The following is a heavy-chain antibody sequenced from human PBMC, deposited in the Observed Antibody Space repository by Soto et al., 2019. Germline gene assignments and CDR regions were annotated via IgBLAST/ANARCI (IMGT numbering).Heavy chain of an antibody. CDR3: APQPHIVVVTATLYYYDGMDV. CDR1: GGTFSSYA. D-gene: IGHD2-21*02. J-gene: IGHJ6*02. CDR2: IIPIFGTA. V-gene: IGHV1-69*01. Sequence: QVQLVQSGAEVKKPGSSVKVSCKASGGTFSSYAISWVRQAPGQGLEWMGGIIPIFGTANYAQKFQGRVTITADESTRTAYMGLSSLRSEDTAVYYCAPQPHIVVVTATLYYYDGMDVWGQGTTVTVSS.